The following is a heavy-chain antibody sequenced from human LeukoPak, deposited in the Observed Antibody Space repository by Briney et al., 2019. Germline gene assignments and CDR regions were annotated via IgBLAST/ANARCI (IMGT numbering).Heavy chain of an antibody. V-gene: IGHV3-74*01. Sequence: PGGSLRLSCAASGFTFSSYRMHWVRQAPGKGLVWVSRINSDGSSTSYADSVKGRFTISRDNAKNTLYLQMNSLRAEDTAVYYCARCPSMVKGIHSDNWFDPWGQRTLVTVSS. CDR1: GFTFSSYR. D-gene: IGHD5-18*01. J-gene: IGHJ5*02. CDR3: ARCPSMVKGIHSDNWFDP. CDR2: INSDGSST.